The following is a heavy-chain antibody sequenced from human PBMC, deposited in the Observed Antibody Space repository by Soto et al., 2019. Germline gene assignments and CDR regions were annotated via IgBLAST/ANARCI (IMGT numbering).Heavy chain of an antibody. Sequence: PSETLSLTCAVYGGSFSGYYWSWIRQPPGKGLEWIGEINHSGSTNYNPSLKSRVTISVDTSKNQFSLKLSSVTAADTAVYYCARGLSCSSTSCYAKIRGDGKNYYYYYMDVWGKGTTVTVSS. CDR1: GGSFSGYY. CDR2: INHSGST. J-gene: IGHJ6*03. D-gene: IGHD2-2*01. CDR3: ARGLSCSSTSCYAKIRGDGKNYYYYYMDV. V-gene: IGHV4-34*01.